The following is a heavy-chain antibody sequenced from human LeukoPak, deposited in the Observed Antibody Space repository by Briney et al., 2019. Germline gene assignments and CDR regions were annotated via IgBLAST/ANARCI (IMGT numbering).Heavy chain of an antibody. J-gene: IGHJ3*02. CDR3: ARGPYYFDSSGAFDT. D-gene: IGHD3-22*01. CDR1: GGSISSGDYY. Sequence: PSQTLSLTCTVSGGSISSGDYYWSWIRQPAGKGLEWIGRIYTSGSTNYNPSLKSRVTISVDTSKNQFSLKLSSVTAADTAVYYCARGPYYFDSSGAFDTWGQGTMVTVSS. CDR2: IYTSGST. V-gene: IGHV4-61*02.